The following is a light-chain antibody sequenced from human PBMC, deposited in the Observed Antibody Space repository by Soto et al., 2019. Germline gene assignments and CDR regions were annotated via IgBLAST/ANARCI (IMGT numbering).Light chain of an antibody. CDR3: QQRSEWPPSIT. CDR1: RSISTY. CDR2: EAL. J-gene: IGKJ5*01. Sequence: ETVLTQSPATLSLSPGERATLSCRASRSISTYLAWYQQKPGQAPRLLIYEALNRATGIPARFSGSGSGTDFTLTISDVEPEDFAVYYCQQRSEWPPSITFGQGTRLEIK. V-gene: IGKV3-11*01.